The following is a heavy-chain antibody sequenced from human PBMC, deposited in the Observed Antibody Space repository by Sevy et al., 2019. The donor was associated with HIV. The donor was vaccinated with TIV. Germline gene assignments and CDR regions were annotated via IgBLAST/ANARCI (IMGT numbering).Heavy chain of an antibody. CDR1: GDSISSGNHW. CDR2: IYTSVRT. Sequence: SETLSLTCTVSGDSISSGNHWWSWIRQPAGKGLEWIGRIYTSVRTIYNPVLRSRVTMSVDTSTNQFFLNLNSVTAADTAVYYCARDGIRRDYYHGMDVWGQGTTVTVSS. CDR3: ARDGIRRDYYHGMDV. J-gene: IGHJ6*02. D-gene: IGHD1-26*01. V-gene: IGHV4-61*02.